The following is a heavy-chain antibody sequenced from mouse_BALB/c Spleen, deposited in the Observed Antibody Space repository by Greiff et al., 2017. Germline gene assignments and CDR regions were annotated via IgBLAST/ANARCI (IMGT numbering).Heavy chain of an antibody. CDR2: INPSTGYT. J-gene: IGHJ3*01. Sequence: VQLQQSGAELAKPGASVKMSCKASGYTFTSYWMHWVKQRPGQGLEWIGYINPSTGYTEYNQKFKDKATLTADKSSSTAYMQLSSLTSEDSAVYYCANWDPFAYWGQGTLVTVSA. V-gene: IGHV1-7*01. D-gene: IGHD4-1*01. CDR1: GYTFTSYW. CDR3: ANWDPFAY.